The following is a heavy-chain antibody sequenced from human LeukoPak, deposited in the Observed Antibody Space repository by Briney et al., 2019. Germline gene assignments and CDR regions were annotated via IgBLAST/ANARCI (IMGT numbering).Heavy chain of an antibody. D-gene: IGHD5-24*01. CDR2: IYYSGST. CDR1: GGSISSYY. J-gene: IGHJ4*02. Sequence: SETLSLTCTVSGGSISSYYWSWIRQPPGKGLEWIGYIYYSGSTNYNPSLKSRVTISVDTSKNQFSLKLSSVTAADTAVYYCARGLEIGVPHKPFDYWGQGTLVTVSS. V-gene: IGHV4-59*01. CDR3: ARGLEIGVPHKPFDY.